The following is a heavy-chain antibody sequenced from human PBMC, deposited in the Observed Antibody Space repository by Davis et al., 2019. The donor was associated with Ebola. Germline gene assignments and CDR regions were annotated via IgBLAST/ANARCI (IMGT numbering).Heavy chain of an antibody. CDR2: ISSSSSTI. J-gene: IGHJ4*02. Sequence: PGGSLRLSCAASGFTFSSYSMNWVRQAPGKGLEWVSYISSSSSTIYYADSVKGRFTISRDNSKNTLYLQMSSLRAEDTAVYYCVKSPKVVPAFWGQGTLVTVSS. CDR1: GFTFSSYS. V-gene: IGHV3-48*01. CDR3: VKSPKVVPAF. D-gene: IGHD2-2*01.